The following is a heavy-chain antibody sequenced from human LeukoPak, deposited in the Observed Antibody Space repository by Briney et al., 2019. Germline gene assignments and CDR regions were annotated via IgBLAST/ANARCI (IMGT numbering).Heavy chain of an antibody. Sequence: SVKVSCKASGGTFSSYAISWVRQAPGQGLEWMGRIIPILGIANYAQKFQGRVTITADKSTSTAYLELSSLRSEDTAVYYCARTADNYDILTGYYSVLAAFDIWGQGTMVTVSS. V-gene: IGHV1-69*04. D-gene: IGHD3-9*01. CDR1: GGTFSSYA. CDR3: ARTADNYDILTGYYSVLAAFDI. CDR2: IIPILGIA. J-gene: IGHJ3*02.